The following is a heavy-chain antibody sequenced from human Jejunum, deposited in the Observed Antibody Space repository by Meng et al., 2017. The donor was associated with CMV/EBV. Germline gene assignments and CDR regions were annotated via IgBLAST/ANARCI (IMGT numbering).Heavy chain of an antibody. CDR2: ISYDGSKE. J-gene: IGHJ4*02. CDR3: ARGRGPLEYYFDY. Sequence: GESGGGVAQHGSSLVPARAGSGFTFSSYGMHWVRQAPGKGLEWVAVISYDGSKEYYADSVKGRFTISRDNSKNTLYLQMNSLRAEDTAVYYCARGRGPLEYYFDYWGQGTLVTVSS. CDR1: GFTFSSYG. D-gene: IGHD3-3*01. V-gene: IGHV3-30-3*01.